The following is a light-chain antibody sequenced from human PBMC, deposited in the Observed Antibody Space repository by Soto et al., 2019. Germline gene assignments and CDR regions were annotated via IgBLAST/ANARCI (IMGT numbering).Light chain of an antibody. Sequence: EIVLTQSPGTLSLSPGERATLSCRASQSVSSSSLAWYQQKPGQSPRLLIYGASSRATGIPARFSGSGSGTDFTLTISSLEPEDFAVYYCQQYNNWPRTFGQGTKVDIK. J-gene: IGKJ1*01. CDR3: QQYNNWPRT. CDR1: QSVSSSS. V-gene: IGKV3-20*01. CDR2: GAS.